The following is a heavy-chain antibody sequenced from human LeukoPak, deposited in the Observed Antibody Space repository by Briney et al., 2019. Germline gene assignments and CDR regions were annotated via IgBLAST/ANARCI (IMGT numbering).Heavy chain of an antibody. Sequence: GASVKVSCKASGYTFTSYGISWVRQAPGRGLEWMGWISAYNGNTNYAQKLQGRVTMTTDTSTSTAYMELRSLRSDDTAVYYCARDDIAAAGTAGHPWGQGTLVTVSS. V-gene: IGHV1-18*01. J-gene: IGHJ5*02. CDR1: GYTFTSYG. CDR2: ISAYNGNT. D-gene: IGHD6-13*01. CDR3: ARDDIAAAGTAGHP.